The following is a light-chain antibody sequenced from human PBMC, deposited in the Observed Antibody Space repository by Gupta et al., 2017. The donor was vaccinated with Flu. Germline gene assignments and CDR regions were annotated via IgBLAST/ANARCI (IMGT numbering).Light chain of an antibody. V-gene: IGLV4-69*01. J-gene: IGLJ2*01. CDR3: QNWGTGIRV. Sequence: VKLTCTLSSRLSSYTIAWHQQQPDKGPRYLMRLNNDGSHTNGDGIPGRFSGSSAGAERYLTIASLQDEDEGDYCCQNWGTGIRVFGGGTKLTVL. CDR1: SRLSSYT. CDR2: LNNDGSH.